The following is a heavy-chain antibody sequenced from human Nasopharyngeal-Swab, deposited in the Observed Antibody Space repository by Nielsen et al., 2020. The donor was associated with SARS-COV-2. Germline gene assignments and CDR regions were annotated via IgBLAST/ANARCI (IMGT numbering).Heavy chain of an antibody. V-gene: IGHV3-33*01. CDR3: ARGTISMDV. CDR1: GFTFSSYD. J-gene: IGHJ6*02. CDR2: IWYDGSNK. D-gene: IGHD4/OR15-4a*01. Sequence: GGSLRLSCAASGFTFSSYDMHWVRQAPGKGLEWVAVIWYDGSNKYYADSVKGRFTISRDNSKNTLYLQMNSLRAEDTAVYYCARGTISMDVWGQGTTVTVSS.